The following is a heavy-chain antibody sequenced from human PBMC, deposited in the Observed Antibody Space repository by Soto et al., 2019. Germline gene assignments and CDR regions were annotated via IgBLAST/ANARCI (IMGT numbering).Heavy chain of an antibody. CDR3: ARDLDTTGTLTYFYYGMDF. CDR2: INPSGCST. J-gene: IGHJ6*02. Sequence: GASVKVSCKASGYTFTSYYMHWVRQAPGQGLEWMGIINPSGCSTSYAQKFQGRVTMSRDTSTSTVYMELSSLRSEDTAVYYCARDLDTTGTLTYFYYGMDFWGQGTTVTVSS. V-gene: IGHV1-46*01. CDR1: GYTFTSYY. D-gene: IGHD4-17*01.